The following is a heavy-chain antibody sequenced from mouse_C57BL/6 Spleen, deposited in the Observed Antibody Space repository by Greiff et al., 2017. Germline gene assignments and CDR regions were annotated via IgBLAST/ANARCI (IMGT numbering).Heavy chain of an antibody. D-gene: IGHD2-1*01. CDR1: GYTFTGYW. CDR3: ARRTGYYGNYDWYFDV. CDR2: ILPGSGST. Sequence: QVQLKESGAELMKPGASVKLSCKATGYTFTGYWIEWVKQRPGHGLEWIGEILPGSGSTNYNEKFKGKATFTADTSSNTAYMQLSSLTTEDSAIYYCARRTGYYGNYDWYFDVWGTGTTVTVSS. J-gene: IGHJ1*03. V-gene: IGHV1-9*01.